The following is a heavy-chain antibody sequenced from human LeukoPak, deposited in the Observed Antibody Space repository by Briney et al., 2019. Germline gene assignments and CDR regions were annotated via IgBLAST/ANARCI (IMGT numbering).Heavy chain of an antibody. CDR3: ARAELRYYYYMDV. Sequence: ASETLSLTCTVSAGSISSYYWSWIRQPAGKGLEWIGRVYTSGSTNYNPSLKSRVIMSVDTSKNQFSLKLTSVTAADTAVYYCARAELRYYYYMDVRGKGTTVTVSS. J-gene: IGHJ6*03. V-gene: IGHV4-4*07. CDR1: AGSISSYY. CDR2: VYTSGST. D-gene: IGHD3-10*01.